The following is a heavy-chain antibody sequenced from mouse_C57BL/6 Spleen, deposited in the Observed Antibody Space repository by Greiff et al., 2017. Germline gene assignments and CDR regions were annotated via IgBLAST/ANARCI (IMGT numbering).Heavy chain of an antibody. V-gene: IGHV5-16*01. D-gene: IGHD4-1*01. CDR1: GFTFSDYY. CDR2: INYDGSRT. CDR3: ARRRTAYYFDY. J-gene: IGHJ2*01. Sequence: EVKLVESEGGLVQPGSSLKLSCTASGFTFSDYYMAWVRQGPEQGLEWVANINYDGSRTYYLDSLKSRFIISKDNAKNILYLQMSSLKSEDTATYYCARRRTAYYFDYWGQGTTLTVSS.